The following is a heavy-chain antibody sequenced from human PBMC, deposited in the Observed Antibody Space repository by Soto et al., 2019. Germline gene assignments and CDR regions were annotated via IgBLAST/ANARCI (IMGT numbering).Heavy chain of an antibody. CDR3: ASTNYYGSGSYYPYYYGMDV. J-gene: IGHJ6*02. CDR1: GYTFTSYA. Sequence: ASVKVSCNASGYTFTSYAMHWVRQAPGQRLEWMGWINAGNGNTKYSQKFQGRVTITRDTSASTAYMELSSLRSEDTAVYYCASTNYYGSGSYYPYYYGMDVWGQGTTVTVSS. D-gene: IGHD3-10*01. V-gene: IGHV1-3*01. CDR2: INAGNGNT.